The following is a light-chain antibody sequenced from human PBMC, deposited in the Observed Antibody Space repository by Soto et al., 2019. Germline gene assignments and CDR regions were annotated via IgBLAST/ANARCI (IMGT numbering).Light chain of an antibody. CDR2: DVS. CDR3: PQSYGTPWT. V-gene: IGKV1-39*01. CDR1: QNIRTY. J-gene: IGKJ1*01. Sequence: MQLTQSPCSLAASVGDGVTITCRASQNIRTYLNWYQQKPGKAPNLLKYDVSSLQSGVPSRFSGSGSGTDFSLTLRSLQPEDFATYYCPQSYGTPWTFGQGDQGGYQ.